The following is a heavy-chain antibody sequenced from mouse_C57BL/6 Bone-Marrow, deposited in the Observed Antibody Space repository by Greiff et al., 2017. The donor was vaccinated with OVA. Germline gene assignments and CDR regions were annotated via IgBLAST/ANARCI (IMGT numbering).Heavy chain of an antibody. V-gene: IGHV1-72*01. J-gene: IGHJ1*03. CDR1: GYTFTSYW. CDR3: AREGEIYYYGRGYFDV. D-gene: IGHD1-1*01. CDR2: IDPNSGGT. Sequence: VQLQQSGAELVKPGASVKLSCKASGYTFTSYWMHWVKQRPGRGLEWIGRIDPNSGGTKYNEKFKSKATLTVDKPSSTAYMQLSSLTSEDSAVYYCAREGEIYYYGRGYFDVWGTGTTVTVSS.